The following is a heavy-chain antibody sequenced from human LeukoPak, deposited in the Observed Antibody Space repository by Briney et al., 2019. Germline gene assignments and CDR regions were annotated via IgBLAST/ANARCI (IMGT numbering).Heavy chain of an antibody. V-gene: IGHV4-30-2*01. CDR3: ARVGTMVRGTRYGMDV. J-gene: IGHJ6*02. Sequence: SETLSLTCAVSGGSISSGGYSWSWIRQPPGKGLEWIGYIYHSGSTNYNPSLKSRVTISVDTSKNQFSLKLSSVTAADTAVYYCARVGTMVRGTRYGMDVWGQGTTVTVSS. D-gene: IGHD3-10*01. CDR2: IYHSGST. CDR1: GGSISSGGYS.